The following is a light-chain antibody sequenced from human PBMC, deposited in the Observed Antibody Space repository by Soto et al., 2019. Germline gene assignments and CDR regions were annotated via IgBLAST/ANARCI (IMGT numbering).Light chain of an antibody. CDR1: QGISSY. V-gene: IGKV1D-8*03. CDR3: QQSYTTPTWT. CDR2: SAS. J-gene: IGKJ1*01. Sequence: VIWMTQSPSLLSASTGDRVTISCRMSQGISSYLAWYQQKPGKAPKLLIYSASSLHSGVPSRFRGSGSGTDFTLTISGLQPEDFATYYCQQSYTTPTWTFGQGTTVEIK.